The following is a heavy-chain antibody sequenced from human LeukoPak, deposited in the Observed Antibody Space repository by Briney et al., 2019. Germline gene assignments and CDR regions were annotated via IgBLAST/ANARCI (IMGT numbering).Heavy chain of an antibody. CDR2: ISSDSSTI. D-gene: IGHD6-13*01. V-gene: IGHV3-48*01. Sequence: GGSLRLSCAASGFTFSTYSMNWVRQAPGKGLEWVSYISSDSSTIYYADSVKGRFTISRDNSKNTLYLQMNSLRAEDTAVYYCAKGLLEVEAAASNNWFDPWGQGTLVTVSS. J-gene: IGHJ5*02. CDR3: AKGLLEVEAAASNNWFDP. CDR1: GFTFSTYS.